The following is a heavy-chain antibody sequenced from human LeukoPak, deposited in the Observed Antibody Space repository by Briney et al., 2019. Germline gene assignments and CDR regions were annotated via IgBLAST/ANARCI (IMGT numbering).Heavy chain of an antibody. CDR2: ITSSSTTI. V-gene: IGHV3-48*02. J-gene: IGHJ3*02. Sequence: GGSLRLSCAASAFALNTYSMNWVRQAPGKGLEWVSSITSSSTTIYYADPVKGRFTISRDNTKNSLYLQMNSLRDEDTAVYYCVRDAAYSAFNMWGQGTMVTVSS. CDR3: VRDAAYSAFNM. D-gene: IGHD4-11*01. CDR1: AFALNTYS.